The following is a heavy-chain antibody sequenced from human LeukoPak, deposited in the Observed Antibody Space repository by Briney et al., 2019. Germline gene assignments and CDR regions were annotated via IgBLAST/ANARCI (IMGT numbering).Heavy chain of an antibody. J-gene: IGHJ3*01. D-gene: IGHD4-17*01. V-gene: IGHV4-61*08. CDR1: GGSISSGDYY. CDR2: IYYSGNT. CDR3: ARVGGYGDYASH. Sequence: SETLSLTCTVSGGSISSGDYYWSWIRQPPGKGLEWIGYIYYSGNTNYNPSLKSRVTISVDTSKNQFSLKLNSVTAADTAVYYCARVGGYGDYASHWGQGTMVTVSS.